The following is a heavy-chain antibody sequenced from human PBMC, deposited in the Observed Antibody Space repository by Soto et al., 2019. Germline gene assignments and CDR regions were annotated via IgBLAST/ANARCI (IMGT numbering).Heavy chain of an antibody. D-gene: IGHD2-2*01. CDR2: ISSNGGST. Sequence: PGGSLRLSCAASGFTFSSYAMHWVRQAPGKGLEYVSAISSNGGSTYYANSVKGRFTISRDNSKNTLYLQMGSLRAEDMAVYYCARDGDCSSTGCYAFDIWGQGTMVTVSS. V-gene: IGHV3-64*01. CDR1: GFTFSSYA. CDR3: ARDGDCSSTGCYAFDI. J-gene: IGHJ3*02.